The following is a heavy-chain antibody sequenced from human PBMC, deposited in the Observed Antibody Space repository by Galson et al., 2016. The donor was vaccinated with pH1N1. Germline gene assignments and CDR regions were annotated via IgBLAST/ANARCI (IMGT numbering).Heavy chain of an antibody. CDR2: IIAIFGVP. Sequence: SVKVSCKASGGIFNKYAISWVRQAPGQGLEWVGDIIAIFGVPNYAQKFQGRVTINADKSTNTAYMELSSLKSDDTAVYYCAASETHKPSSYDYWGLGTLVTVSS. D-gene: IGHD2-21*01. CDR3: AASETHKPSSYDY. V-gene: IGHV1-69*10. CDR1: GGIFNKYA. J-gene: IGHJ4*02.